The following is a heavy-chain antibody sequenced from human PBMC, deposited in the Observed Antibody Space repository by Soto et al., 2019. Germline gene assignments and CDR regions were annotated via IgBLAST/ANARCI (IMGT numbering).Heavy chain of an antibody. J-gene: IGHJ4*02. CDR3: ARNAYNNRLAY. V-gene: IGHV4-61*01. Sequence: QVQLEESGPGLVKPSETLSLTCTVSGGSVSSGSYYWSWIRQPPGKGLEWIGYIYYSGSTNYNPSLKSRVTIPVDTSKNKSSRKLSSGTAADTAVYYCARNAYNNRLAYWGQGTLFPVSS. CDR2: IYYSGST. CDR1: GGSVSSGSYY. D-gene: IGHD4-4*01.